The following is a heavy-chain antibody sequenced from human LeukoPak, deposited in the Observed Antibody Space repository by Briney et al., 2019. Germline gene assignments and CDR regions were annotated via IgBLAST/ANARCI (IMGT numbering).Heavy chain of an antibody. V-gene: IGHV1-69*13. CDR1: GGTFSGYA. Sequence: GASVKVSCKASGGTFSGYAISWVRQAPGQGLEWMGGIIPIFGAANYAQKFQGRVTITADESTSTAYMELSSLRSEDTAVYYCARRARDYDSSGYYYYFDYWGQGTLVTVSS. J-gene: IGHJ4*02. CDR3: ARRARDYDSSGYYYYFDY. CDR2: IIPIFGAA. D-gene: IGHD3-22*01.